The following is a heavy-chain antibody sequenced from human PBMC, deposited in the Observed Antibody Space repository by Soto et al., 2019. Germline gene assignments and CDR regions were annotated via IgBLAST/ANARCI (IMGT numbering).Heavy chain of an antibody. Sequence: PSETMSHTSAVYDGSISGYYWSWIRQPPGKGLEWIGEINHSGSTNYNPSLKSRVTISVDTSKNQFSLKLSSVTAADTAVYYCARDESVPAAIGFDPWGQGTLVTVSS. CDR3: ARDESVPAAIGFDP. D-gene: IGHD2-2*01. J-gene: IGHJ5*02. CDR2: INHSGST. CDR1: DGSISGYY. V-gene: IGHV4-34*01.